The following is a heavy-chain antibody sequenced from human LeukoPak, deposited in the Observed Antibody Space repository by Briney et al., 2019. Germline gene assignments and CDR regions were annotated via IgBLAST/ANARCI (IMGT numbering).Heavy chain of an antibody. D-gene: IGHD3-22*01. CDR2: ISSSSTI. V-gene: IGHV3-48*01. Sequence: GGSLRLSCAASGFTFSSYSMNWVRQAPGKGLEWVSYISSSSTIYYADSVKGRFTISRDNAKNSLYLQMNSLRAEDTAVYYCARDSKWFAFDYWGQGTLVTVSS. CDR3: ARDSKWFAFDY. CDR1: GFTFSSYS. J-gene: IGHJ4*02.